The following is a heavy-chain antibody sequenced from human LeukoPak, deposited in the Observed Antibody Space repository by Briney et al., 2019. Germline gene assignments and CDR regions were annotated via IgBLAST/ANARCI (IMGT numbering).Heavy chain of an antibody. CDR2: IYSGGST. Sequence: GGSLRLSCAASGFTFSSNYMSWVRQAPGKGLEWVSVIYSGGSTYYADSVKGRFTISRDNAKKSLFLQMNSLRAEDTAVCYCARQNTPHGNFDYWGQGTLVTVSS. V-gene: IGHV3-53*01. D-gene: IGHD5-24*01. CDR3: ARQNTPHGNFDY. CDR1: GFTFSSNY. J-gene: IGHJ4*02.